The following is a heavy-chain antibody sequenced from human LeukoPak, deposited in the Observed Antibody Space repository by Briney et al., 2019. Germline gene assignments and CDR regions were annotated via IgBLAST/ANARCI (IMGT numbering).Heavy chain of an antibody. CDR3: ARPPPYSGSYVGAFDI. Sequence: GESLKISCKGSGYSLTSYWIGWVRQMPGKGLEWMGIIYPGDSDTRYSPSFQGQVTISADKSISTAYLQWSSLRASDTAMYYCARPPPYSGSYVGAFDIWGQGTMVTVSS. CDR2: IYPGDSDT. CDR1: GYSLTSYW. V-gene: IGHV5-51*01. D-gene: IGHD1-26*01. J-gene: IGHJ3*02.